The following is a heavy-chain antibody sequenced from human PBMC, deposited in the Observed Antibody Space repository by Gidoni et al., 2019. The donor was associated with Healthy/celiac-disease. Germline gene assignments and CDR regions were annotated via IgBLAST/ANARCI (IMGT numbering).Heavy chain of an antibody. CDR3: ARDPITIFGEVDAFDI. CDR2: IYTSGST. D-gene: IGHD3-3*01. Sequence: QVQLQESGPGLVKPSQTLSLTCTVSGGSISSGSYYWSWIRQPAGKGLEWIGRIYTSGSTNYNPSLKSRVTISVDTSKNQFSLKLSSVTAADTAVYYCARDPITIFGEVDAFDIWGQGTMVTVSS. CDR1: GGSISSGSYY. J-gene: IGHJ3*02. V-gene: IGHV4-61*02.